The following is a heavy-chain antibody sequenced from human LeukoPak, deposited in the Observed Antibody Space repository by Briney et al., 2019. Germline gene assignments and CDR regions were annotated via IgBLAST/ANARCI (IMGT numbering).Heavy chain of an antibody. J-gene: IGHJ4*02. CDR1: GFTFSSYD. D-gene: IGHD2/OR15-2a*01. CDR3: ARGPLVGTTNYCFDY. V-gene: IGHV3-13*01. CDR2: IGTVGDT. Sequence: GGSLRLSCAASGFTFSSYDMHWVRQATGKGLEWVSVIGTVGDTYYSDSVKGRFTISRENAKNCLYLQMNSLRVGDTAVYYCARGPLVGTTNYCFDYWGQGTLVTVSS.